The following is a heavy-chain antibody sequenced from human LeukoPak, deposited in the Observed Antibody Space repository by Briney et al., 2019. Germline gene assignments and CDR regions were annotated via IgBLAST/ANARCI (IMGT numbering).Heavy chain of an antibody. D-gene: IGHD2-2*01. CDR2: ISAYNGNT. J-gene: IGHJ6*03. V-gene: IGHV1-18*01. CDR1: GYTFTSYG. CDR3: ATPDCGTSCDGGYYYYYVDV. Sequence: ASVKVSCKASGYTFTSYGISWVRQAPGQGLEWMGWISAYNGNTNYAQKLQGRVTMTTDTSTSTAYMELRSLRSDDTAVYYCATPDCGTSCDGGYYYYYVDVWGKGTTVTVSS.